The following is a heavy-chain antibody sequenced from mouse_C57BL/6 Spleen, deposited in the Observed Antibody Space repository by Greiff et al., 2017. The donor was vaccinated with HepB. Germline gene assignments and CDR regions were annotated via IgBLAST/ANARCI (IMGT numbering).Heavy chain of an antibody. CDR1: GYTFTSYW. Sequence: VQLQQPGAELVKPGASVKLSCKASGYTFTSYWMQWVKQRPGQGLEWIGEIDPSDSYTNYNQKFKGKATLTVDTSSSTAYMQLSSLTSEDSAVYYCARGWDYGSSAWFAYWGQGTLVTVSA. J-gene: IGHJ3*01. V-gene: IGHV1-50*01. CDR3: ARGWDYGSSAWFAY. CDR2: IDPSDSYT. D-gene: IGHD1-1*01.